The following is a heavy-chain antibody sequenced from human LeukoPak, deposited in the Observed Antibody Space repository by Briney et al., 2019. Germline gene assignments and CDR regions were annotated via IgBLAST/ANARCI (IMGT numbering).Heavy chain of an antibody. CDR2: INPSGGST. Sequence: ASVKVSCKASGYTFTSYYMHWVRQAPGRGLEWMGIINPSGGSTSYAQKFQGRVTMTRDTSTSTVYMELSSLRSEDTAVYYCARPAAGTFEFDYWGQGTLVTVSS. J-gene: IGHJ4*02. CDR3: ARPAAGTFEFDY. CDR1: GYTFTSYY. D-gene: IGHD6-13*01. V-gene: IGHV1-46*01.